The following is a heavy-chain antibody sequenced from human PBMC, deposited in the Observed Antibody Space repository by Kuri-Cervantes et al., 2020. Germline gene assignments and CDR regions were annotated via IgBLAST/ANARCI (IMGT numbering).Heavy chain of an antibody. CDR2: IYSGGST. V-gene: IGHV3-53*01. CDR3: AREYWNPSYYGPGSYYPYFDY. J-gene: IGHJ4*02. D-gene: IGHD3-10*01. Sequence: GESLKISCAASGFTVSSNYMSWVRQAPGKGLEWVSVIYSGGSTYYADSVKGRFTISRDNSKNTLYLQMNSLRAEDTAVYYCAREYWNPSYYGPGSYYPYFDYWGQGTLVTGAS. CDR1: GFTVSSNY.